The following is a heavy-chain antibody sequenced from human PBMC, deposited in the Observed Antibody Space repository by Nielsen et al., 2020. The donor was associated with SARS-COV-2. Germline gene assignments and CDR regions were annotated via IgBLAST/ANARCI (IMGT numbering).Heavy chain of an antibody. Sequence: SETLSLTCTVSGGSISSGGYYWSWIRQHPGKGLEWIGYIYYSGSTYYNPSLKSRVTIPVDTSKNQFSLKLSSVTAADTALYYCARGGTIFGVVNSGMDVWGQGTTVTVSS. D-gene: IGHD3-3*01. J-gene: IGHJ6*02. CDR3: ARGGTIFGVVNSGMDV. CDR2: IYYSGST. V-gene: IGHV4-30-4*08. CDR1: GGSISSGGYY.